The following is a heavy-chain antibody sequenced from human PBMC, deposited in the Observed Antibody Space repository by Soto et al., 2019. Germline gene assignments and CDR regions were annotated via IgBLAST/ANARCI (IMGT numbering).Heavy chain of an antibody. CDR3: ARTPSGVVGAPRINWFDP. CDR2: MNPNSGNT. V-gene: IGHV1-8*01. CDR1: GYTFTSYD. D-gene: IGHD2-15*01. Sequence: QVQLVQSGAEVKKPGASVKVSCKASGYTFTSYDINWVRQATGQGLEWMGWMNPNSGNTGYAQKFQGRVTMTRNTSISTAHMELSSLRSEDTAVYYCARTPSGVVGAPRINWFDPWGQGTRVTVSS. J-gene: IGHJ5*02.